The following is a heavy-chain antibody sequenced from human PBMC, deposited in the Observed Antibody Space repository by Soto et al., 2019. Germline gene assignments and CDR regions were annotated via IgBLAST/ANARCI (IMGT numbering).Heavy chain of an antibody. CDR1: GFSLSTSGMC. CDR2: IDWDDDK. CDR3: ARVRRYSGSSWYFDY. V-gene: IGHV2-70*11. D-gene: IGHD1-26*01. J-gene: IGHJ4*02. Sequence: SGPTLVNPTQTLTLTCTFSGFSLSTSGMCVSWIRQPPGKALEWLARIDWDDDKYYSTSLKTRLTISKDTSKNQVVLTMTNMDPVDTATYYCARVRRYSGSSWYFDYWGQGTMVTV.